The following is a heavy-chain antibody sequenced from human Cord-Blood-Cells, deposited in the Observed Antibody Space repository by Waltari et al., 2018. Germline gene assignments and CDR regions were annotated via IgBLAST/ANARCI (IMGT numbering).Heavy chain of an antibody. J-gene: IGHJ4*02. Sequence: QITLKESGPTLVKPTQTLTLTCTFSGFSLSTSGVVVGWIRQPPGKALQWLALIYWDDGKRYSPSLEIRLTITKDTSKNQVVLTMPNIDPVDTATYYCEHSGTGGVCYDYWGQGTLVTVSS. V-gene: IGHV2-5*02. D-gene: IGHD2-8*02. CDR2: IYWDDGK. CDR3: EHSGTGGVCYDY. CDR1: GFSLSTSGVV.